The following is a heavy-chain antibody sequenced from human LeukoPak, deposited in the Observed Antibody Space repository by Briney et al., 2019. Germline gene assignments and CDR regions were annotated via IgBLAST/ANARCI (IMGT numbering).Heavy chain of an antibody. CDR2: IYYSGST. CDR3: ARSYDILTGYMQFDY. V-gene: IGHV4-59*08. Sequence: SETLSLTCTVSGGSISSYYWSWIRQPPGKGLEWIGYIYYSGSTNYNPSLKSRVTISVDTSKNHFSLKLSSVTAADTAVYYCARSYDILTGYMQFDYWGQGTLVTVSS. CDR1: GGSISSYY. J-gene: IGHJ4*02. D-gene: IGHD3-9*01.